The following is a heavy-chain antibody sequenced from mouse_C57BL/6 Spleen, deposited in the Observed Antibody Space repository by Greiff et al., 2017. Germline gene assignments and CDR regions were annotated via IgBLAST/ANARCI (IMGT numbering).Heavy chain of an antibody. V-gene: IGHV1-82*01. CDR1: GYTFSSSW. D-gene: IGHD2-4*01. CDR2: IYPGDGDT. Sequence: QVQLQQSGPELVKPGASVKISCKASGYTFSSSWMNWVKQRPGQGLEWIGRIYPGDGDTNYNGKFKGKATLTAYKSSSTAYMQISSLTAEDSAVYVCARDDYDEGYYWGKGTTLTVSS. CDR3: ARDDYDEGYY. J-gene: IGHJ2*01.